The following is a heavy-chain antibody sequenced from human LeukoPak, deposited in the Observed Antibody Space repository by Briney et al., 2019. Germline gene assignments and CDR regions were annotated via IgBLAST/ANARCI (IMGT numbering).Heavy chain of an antibody. CDR3: ARADDIVVVPQPYYFDY. V-gene: IGHV1-18*01. J-gene: IGHJ4*02. CDR1: GYTFTSYG. CDR2: ISAYIGNA. D-gene: IGHD2-2*01. Sequence: GASVKVSCKASGYTFTSYGISWVRQAPGQGLEWMGWISAYIGNANYAQKLQGRVTMTTDTSTSTAYMELRSLRSADTAVSYCARADDIVVVPQPYYFDYWGQGTLVTVSS.